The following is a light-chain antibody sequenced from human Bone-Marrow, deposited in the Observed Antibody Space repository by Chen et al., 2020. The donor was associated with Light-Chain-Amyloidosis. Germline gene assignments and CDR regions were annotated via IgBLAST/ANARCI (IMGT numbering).Light chain of an antibody. Sequence: HLVLTQSPSASASLGASVKLTCILSSAHRTYLIAWHQRQPGKVPRYLLLVNQDGTHTKGDGIPDRFSGSSSGAERYLTISRLRSEDEADYYCQTWGRGFHVLFGGGTRLSVV. CDR1: SAHRTYL. CDR3: QTWGRGFHVL. V-gene: IGLV4-69*01. J-gene: IGLJ2*01. CDR2: VNQDGTH.